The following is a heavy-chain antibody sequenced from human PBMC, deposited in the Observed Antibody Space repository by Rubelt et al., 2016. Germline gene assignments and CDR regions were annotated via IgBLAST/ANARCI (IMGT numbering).Heavy chain of an antibody. CDR2: FYYSGST. CDR3: ARMTTVVTNFDY. Sequence: QVQLQQWGAGLLKPSETLSLTCAVYGGSFSGYYWSWIRQPPGKGLEWIGYFYYSGSTNYNPSLKSRVTISVDTSKNQFSLKLSSVTAADTAVYYCARMTTVVTNFDYWGQGTLVTVSS. V-gene: IGHV4-34*11. J-gene: IGHJ4*02. CDR1: GGSFSGYY. D-gene: IGHD4-23*01.